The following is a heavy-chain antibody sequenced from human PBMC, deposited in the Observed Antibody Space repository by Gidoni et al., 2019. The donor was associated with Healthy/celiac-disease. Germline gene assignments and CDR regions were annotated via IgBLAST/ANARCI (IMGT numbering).Heavy chain of an antibody. Sequence: EVQLLESGGGLVQHGGYMRLSCAASGFTCRRYAMSWVRQAPGKGLEWVSAISGSGGSTYYADSVKGRFTISRDNSKNTLYLQMNSLRAEDTAVYYCASPWGSSGWYGLYGMDVWGQGTTVTVSS. CDR3: ASPWGSSGWYGLYGMDV. CDR1: GFTCRRYA. D-gene: IGHD6-19*01. CDR2: ISGSGGST. V-gene: IGHV3-23*01. J-gene: IGHJ6*02.